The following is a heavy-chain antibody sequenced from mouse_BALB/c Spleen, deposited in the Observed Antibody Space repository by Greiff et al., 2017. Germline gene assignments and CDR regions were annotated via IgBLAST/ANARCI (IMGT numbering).Heavy chain of an antibody. V-gene: IGHV10-1*02. CDR1: GFTFNTYA. CDR2: ISSKSNNYAT. CDR3: VSSNCAWLAY. J-gene: IGHJ3*01. Sequence: EVKLVESGGGLVQPKGSLKLSCAASGFTFNTYAMYWVRQAPGKGLEWVACISSKSNNYATYHADSAKNRFTISRDDSQSMLYLQMNSLQTEDTAMYYCVSSNCAWLAYWGQGTLVTVAA. D-gene: IGHD4-1*01.